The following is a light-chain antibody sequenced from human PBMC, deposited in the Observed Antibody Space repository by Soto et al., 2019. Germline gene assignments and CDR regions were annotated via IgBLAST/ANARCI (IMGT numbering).Light chain of an antibody. J-gene: IGKJ3*01. CDR2: GVS. V-gene: IGKV1-39*01. CDR3: QQTYPTRCT. CDR1: QSISRY. Sequence: DIPMTQSPSSLSASVGDRVTITCRASQSISRYLNWYQQKPGKAPKLLIYGVSSLQSGVPSRFSGSGSGTDFTLTISSLQPEDFATYYRQQTYPTRCTFGPGTKVDIK.